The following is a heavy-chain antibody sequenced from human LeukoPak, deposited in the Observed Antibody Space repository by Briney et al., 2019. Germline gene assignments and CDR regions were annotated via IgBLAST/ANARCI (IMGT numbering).Heavy chain of an antibody. CDR1: GFTFSSYA. CDR2: ISGSGGST. Sequence: GGSLRLSCAASGFTFSSYAMSWVRQAPGKGLEWVSAISGSGGSTYYADSVKGRFTISRDNSKNTLYLQMNSLRAEDTAVYYCAKDLTYYDFWSGYGYFDYWGQGTLVTVSS. D-gene: IGHD3-3*01. CDR3: AKDLTYYDFWSGYGYFDY. V-gene: IGHV3-23*01. J-gene: IGHJ4*02.